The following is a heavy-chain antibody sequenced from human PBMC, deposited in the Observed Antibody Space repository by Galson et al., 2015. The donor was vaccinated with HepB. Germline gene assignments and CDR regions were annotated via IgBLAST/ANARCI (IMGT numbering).Heavy chain of an antibody. CDR2: IGIAGDP. V-gene: IGHV3-13*05. J-gene: IGHJ4*02. D-gene: IGHD3-22*01. CDR3: ARAQTDYDSIGYYYDF. Sequence: SLRLSCAASGFTFSSYDMHWVRQGTGKGLEWVSAIGIAGDPYYPGSVKGRFTISRENAKNSLYLQMNSLRAGDTAVYYCARAQTDYDSIGYYYDFWGQGTLVTVSS. CDR1: GFTFSSYD.